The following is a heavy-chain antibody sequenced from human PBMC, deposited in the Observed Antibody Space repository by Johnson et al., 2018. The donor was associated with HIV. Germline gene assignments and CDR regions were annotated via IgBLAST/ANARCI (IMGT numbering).Heavy chain of an antibody. D-gene: IGHD1-26*01. CDR1: GFTVSSNY. J-gene: IGHJ3*02. Sequence: VQLVESGGGLIQPGGSLRLSCAASGFTVSSNYMSWVRQAPGKGLEWVSVISSGGSTYYADSVKGGFTISRDNSKNTLYLQMNSLRAEDTAVYYCARDSPPWGARGDIWGQGTMVTVSS. CDR3: ARDSPPWGARGDI. V-gene: IGHV3-53*01. CDR2: ISSGGST.